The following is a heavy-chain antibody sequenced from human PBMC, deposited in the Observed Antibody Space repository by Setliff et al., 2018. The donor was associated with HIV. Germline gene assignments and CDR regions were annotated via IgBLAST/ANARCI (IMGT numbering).Heavy chain of an antibody. Sequence: ASVKVSCKTSGYISINYYIHWVRQAPGQGLEWMGIISPSDGGTTYAQKFQDRVTMTRDTSTTTVNMELSSLRSEDTAVYYCARDPSGSDYFDYWGQGTLVTVPQ. D-gene: IGHD3-10*01. CDR1: GYISINYY. CDR2: ISPSDGGT. J-gene: IGHJ4*02. CDR3: ARDPSGSDYFDY. V-gene: IGHV1-46*01.